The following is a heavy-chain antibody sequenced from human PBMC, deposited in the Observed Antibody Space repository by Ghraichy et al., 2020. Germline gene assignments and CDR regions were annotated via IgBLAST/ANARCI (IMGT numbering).Heavy chain of an antibody. CDR3: AKAAQYQLLYPYLRVGMDV. CDR1: GFTFSSYA. D-gene: IGHD2-2*02. Sequence: GGSLRLSCAASGFTFSSYAMSWVRQAPGKGLEWISAISGSGGSTYYADSVKGRFTISRDNSKNTLYLQMNSLRAEDRAVYYCAKAAQYQLLYPYLRVGMDVWGQGTTVTVSS. V-gene: IGHV3-23*01. CDR2: ISGSGGST. J-gene: IGHJ6*02.